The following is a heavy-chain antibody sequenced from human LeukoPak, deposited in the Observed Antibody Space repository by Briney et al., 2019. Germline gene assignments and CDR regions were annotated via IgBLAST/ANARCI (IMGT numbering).Heavy chain of an antibody. D-gene: IGHD1-26*01. Sequence: GASVKVSCKASGYNFNNYGVSWVRQAPGQGLEWMGWINAKTGNTNYAQKVQGRVTMTTDTSTTTAYMELRSLGSDDTAVYYCARGSYPYSHGMDVWGQGTTVTVSS. CDR2: INAKTGNT. CDR3: ARGSYPYSHGMDV. J-gene: IGHJ6*02. CDR1: GYNFNNYG. V-gene: IGHV1-18*01.